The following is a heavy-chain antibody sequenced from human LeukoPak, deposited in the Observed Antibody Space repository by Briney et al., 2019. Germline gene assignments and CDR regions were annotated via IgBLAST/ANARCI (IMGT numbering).Heavy chain of an antibody. CDR2: IYSGGST. J-gene: IGHJ4*02. CDR3: ASRGGFSYFDY. D-gene: IGHD3-10*01. Sequence: GGSLRLSCAASGFTFSSYSMNWVRQAPGKGLEWVSVIYSGGSTYYADSVKGRFTISRHNSKNTLYLQMNSLRAEDTAVYYCASRGGFSYFDYWGQGTLVTVSS. CDR1: GFTFSSYS. V-gene: IGHV3-53*04.